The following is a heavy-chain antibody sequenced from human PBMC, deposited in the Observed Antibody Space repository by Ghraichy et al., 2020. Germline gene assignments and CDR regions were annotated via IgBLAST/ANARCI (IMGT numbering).Heavy chain of an antibody. Sequence: GGSLRLSCSASGFTFSNSAMHWVRQAPGKGLEYVSAISSNGGTTYYADSVKGRFTISRDNSKNTLYLQMSSLRTEDTAVYYCVKESGGITIFGVVNYWFDPWGQGTLVTVSS. CDR3: VKESGGITIFGVVNYWFDP. CDR2: ISSNGGTT. CDR1: GFTFSNSA. J-gene: IGHJ5*02. V-gene: IGHV3-64D*06. D-gene: IGHD3-3*01.